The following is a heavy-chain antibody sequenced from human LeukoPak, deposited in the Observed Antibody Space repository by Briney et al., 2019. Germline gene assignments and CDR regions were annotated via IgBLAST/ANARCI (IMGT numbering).Heavy chain of an antibody. Sequence: GRSLRLSCAASGFTFSDYNMHWGRQAPGKGLDWVALMSPDGNKKYYADSVKGRFTISRDNSKNTVDLQLNILRAEDTAVYYCARDLIGRYTFDYCGQGTLVTVSS. J-gene: IGHJ4*02. CDR1: GFTFSDYN. V-gene: IGHV3-30-3*01. CDR2: MSPDGNKK. D-gene: IGHD3-10*01. CDR3: ARDLIGRYTFDY.